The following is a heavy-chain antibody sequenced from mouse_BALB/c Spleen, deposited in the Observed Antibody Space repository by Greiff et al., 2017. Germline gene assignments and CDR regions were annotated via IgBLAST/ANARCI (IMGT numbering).Heavy chain of an antibody. CDR1: GFNIKDTY. V-gene: IGHV14-3*02. J-gene: IGHJ2*01. Sequence: VQLQQSGAELVKPGASVKLSCTASGFNIKDTYMHWVKQRPEQGLEWIGRIDPANGNTKYDPKFQGKATITADTSSNTAYLQLSSLTSEDTAVYYCAREYYGSRYYFDYWGQGTTLTVSS. D-gene: IGHD1-1*01. CDR2: IDPANGNT. CDR3: AREYYGSRYYFDY.